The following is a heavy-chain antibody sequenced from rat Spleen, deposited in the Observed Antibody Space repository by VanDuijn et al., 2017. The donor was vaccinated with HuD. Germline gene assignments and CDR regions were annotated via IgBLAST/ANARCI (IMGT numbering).Heavy chain of an antibody. D-gene: IGHD1-1*01. J-gene: IGHJ2*01. CDR2: MWSDGDT. Sequence: QVQLKESGPGLVQPSQTLSLTCTVSGFSLNSNHVYWVRQPPGKGLEWMGVMWSDGDTSYNSPLKSRLSVTRDISQSQVFLKMSSLQSEDTATYYCASAPIYYYGSHSFDHWGQGVKVTVSS. V-gene: IGHV2-32*01. CDR3: ASAPIYYYGSHSFDH. CDR1: GFSLNSNH.